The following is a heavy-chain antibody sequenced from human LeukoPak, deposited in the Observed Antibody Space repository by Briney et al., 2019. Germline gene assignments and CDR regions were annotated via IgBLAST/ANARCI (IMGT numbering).Heavy chain of an antibody. D-gene: IGHD3-22*01. CDR2: IYPGDSET. Sequence: GESLKISCKGSGYNFTSYWIGWVRQMPGKGLEWMGIIYPGDSETRYNPSLQGQVTISADKSISTAYLQWSSLKASDTAMNYCARNYYDTSGYYYFDYWGQGTLVTVSS. V-gene: IGHV5-51*01. J-gene: IGHJ4*02. CDR3: ARNYYDTSGYYYFDY. CDR1: GYNFTSYW.